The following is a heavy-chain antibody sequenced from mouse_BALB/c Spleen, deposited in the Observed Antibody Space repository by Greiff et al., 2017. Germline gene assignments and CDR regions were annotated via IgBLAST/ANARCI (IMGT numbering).Heavy chain of an antibody. Sequence: EVHLVESGGGLVKPGGSLKLSCAASGFTFSSYAMSWVRQTPEKRLEWVATISSGGSYTYYPDSVKGRFTISRDNAKNTLYLQMSSLRSEDTAMYYCARGPFAYWGQGTLVTVSA. CDR1: GFTFSSYA. CDR2: ISSGGSYT. V-gene: IGHV5-9-3*01. J-gene: IGHJ3*01. CDR3: ARGPFAY.